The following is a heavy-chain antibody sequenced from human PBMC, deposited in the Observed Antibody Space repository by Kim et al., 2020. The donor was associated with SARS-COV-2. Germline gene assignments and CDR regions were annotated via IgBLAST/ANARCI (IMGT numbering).Heavy chain of an antibody. CDR1: GGSISSSNW. CDR2: IYHSGST. CDR3: ARVEDTYYYDSEGLTKGHPFDY. J-gene: IGHJ4*02. V-gene: IGHV4-4*02. Sequence: SETLSLTCAVSGGSISSSNWWSWVRQPPGKGLEWIGEIYHSGSTNYNPSLKSRVTISVDKSKNQFSLKLSSVTAADTAVYYCARVEDTYYYDSEGLTKGHPFDYWGQGTLVTVSS. D-gene: IGHD3-22*01.